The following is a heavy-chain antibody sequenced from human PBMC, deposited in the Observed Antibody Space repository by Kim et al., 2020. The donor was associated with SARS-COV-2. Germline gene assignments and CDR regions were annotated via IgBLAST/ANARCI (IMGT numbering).Heavy chain of an antibody. CDR1: GGSFSGYY. CDR2: INHSGST. V-gene: IGHV4-34*01. Sequence: SETLSLTCAVYGGSFSGYYWSWIRQPPGKGLEWIGEINHSGSTNYNPSLKSRVTISVDTSKNQFSLKLSSVTAADTAVYYCARAGLVFFGEKGWFDPWGQGTLVTVSS. J-gene: IGHJ5*02. CDR3: ARAGLVFFGEKGWFDP. D-gene: IGHD3-10*01.